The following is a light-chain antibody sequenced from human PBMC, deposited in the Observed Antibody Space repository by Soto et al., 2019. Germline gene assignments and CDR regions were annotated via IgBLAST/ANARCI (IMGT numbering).Light chain of an antibody. CDR3: PSYDSSLRGVV. Sequence: QSALTQPPSVSGAPGQRVTISCTGSSSNIGAGYDVHWYQQLPGTAPKLLMYGNSNRPSGVPDRFSGSKSGTSASLAIAGLQAEDEANYYCPSYDSSLRGVVFGGGTQLTVL. V-gene: IGLV1-40*01. CDR1: SSNIGAGYD. J-gene: IGLJ2*01. CDR2: GNS.